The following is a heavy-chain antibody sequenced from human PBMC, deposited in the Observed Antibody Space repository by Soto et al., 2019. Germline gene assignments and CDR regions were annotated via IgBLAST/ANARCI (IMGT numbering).Heavy chain of an antibody. CDR3: ARVEYDFWSGYYIPEGYYYYGMDV. Sequence: GGSLRLSCAASGFTFSSYSMNWVRQAPGKGLEWVSSISSSSSYIYYADSVKGRFTISRDNAKNSLYLQMNSLRAEDTAVYYCARVEYDFWSGYYIPEGYYYYGMDVWGQGTTVTVSS. CDR2: ISSSSSYI. D-gene: IGHD3-3*01. J-gene: IGHJ6*02. V-gene: IGHV3-21*01. CDR1: GFTFSSYS.